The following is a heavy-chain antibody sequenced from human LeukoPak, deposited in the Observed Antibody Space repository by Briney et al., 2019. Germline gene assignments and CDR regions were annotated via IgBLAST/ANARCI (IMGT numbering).Heavy chain of an antibody. Sequence: ASVKVSCKASGYTFTSYGFSWVRQAPGQGLEWMGWISVYNGNTNYAQKLQGRVTMTTDTSTSTAYMELSSLRSEDTAVYYCATDRYYYDSSGYLAFDIWGQGTMVTVSS. CDR2: ISVYNGNT. CDR1: GYTFTSYG. J-gene: IGHJ3*02. CDR3: ATDRYYYDSSGYLAFDI. V-gene: IGHV1-18*01. D-gene: IGHD3-22*01.